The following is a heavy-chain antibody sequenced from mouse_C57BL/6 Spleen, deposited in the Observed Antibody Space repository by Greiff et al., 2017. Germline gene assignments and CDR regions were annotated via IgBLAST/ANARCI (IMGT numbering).Heavy chain of an antibody. CDR1: GYTFTDYN. V-gene: IGHV1-22*01. CDR2: INPNNGGT. J-gene: IGHJ2*01. CDR3: ARSPYDGYYVYYFDY. D-gene: IGHD2-3*01. Sequence: EVHLVESGPELVKPGASVKMSCKASGYTFTDYNMHWVKQSHGKSLEWIGYINPNNGGTSYNQKFKGKATLTVNKSSSTAYMELRSLTSEDSAVYYCARSPYDGYYVYYFDYWGQGTTLTVSS.